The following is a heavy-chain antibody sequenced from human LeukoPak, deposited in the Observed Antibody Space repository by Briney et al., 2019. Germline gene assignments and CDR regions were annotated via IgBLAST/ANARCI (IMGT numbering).Heavy chain of an antibody. CDR2: IYYSGST. J-gene: IGHJ4*02. CDR1: GGSISSGDYY. V-gene: IGHV4-30-4*01. CDR3: ARESRFDGYNYPLDY. Sequence: TLSLTCTVSGGSISSGDYYWSWIRQPPGKGLEWIGYIYYSGSTYYNPSLKSRVTISVDTSKNQFSLKLSSVTAADTAVYYCARESRFDGYNYPLDYWGQGTLVTVSS. D-gene: IGHD5-24*01.